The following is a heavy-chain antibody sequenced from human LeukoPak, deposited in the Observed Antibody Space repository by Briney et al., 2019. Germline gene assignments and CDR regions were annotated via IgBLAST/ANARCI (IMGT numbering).Heavy chain of an antibody. V-gene: IGHV3-7*01. J-gene: IGHJ4*02. CDR2: IKEDGSEQ. CDR3: ARDSFETDIDY. CDR1: GFSFSRYW. Sequence: GSLRVSCVASGFSFSRYWMSWVRQAPGKGLEWVANIKEDGSEQYYADSLKGRFTISRDNVKNSLYLHINSLRAEDTAVYYCARDSFETDIDYWGQGTLVTVSS. D-gene: IGHD1-14*01.